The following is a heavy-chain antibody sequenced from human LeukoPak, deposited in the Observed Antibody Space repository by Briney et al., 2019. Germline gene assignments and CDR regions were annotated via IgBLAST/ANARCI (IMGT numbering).Heavy chain of an antibody. CDR3: ASPPPEGIFDAFDI. CDR2: IIPIFGTA. Sequence: GASVKVSCKASGGTFSSYAISWVRQAPGQGLEWMGGIIPIFGTANYAQKFQGRVTITADKSTSTAYMELSSLRSEDTAVYHCASPPPEGIFDAFDIWGQGTMVTVSS. CDR1: GGTFSSYA. D-gene: IGHD6-13*01. V-gene: IGHV1-69*06. J-gene: IGHJ3*02.